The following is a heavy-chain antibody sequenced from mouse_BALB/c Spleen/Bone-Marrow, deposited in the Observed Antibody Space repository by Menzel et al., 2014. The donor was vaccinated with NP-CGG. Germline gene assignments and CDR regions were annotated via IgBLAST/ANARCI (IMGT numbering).Heavy chain of an antibody. CDR1: GFTFSDYY. CDR2: ISDGGSYT. CDR3: ARGRIYYDYDVGDY. J-gene: IGHJ2*01. V-gene: IGHV5-4*02. D-gene: IGHD2-4*01. Sequence: DVMLVESGGGLVKPGGSLKLSCAASGFTFSDYYMYWVRQTPEKRLEWVATISDGGSYTYYPDSVKGRFTISRDNAKNNLYLQVSSLKSEDTAMYYCARGRIYYDYDVGDYWGQGTTLTVSS.